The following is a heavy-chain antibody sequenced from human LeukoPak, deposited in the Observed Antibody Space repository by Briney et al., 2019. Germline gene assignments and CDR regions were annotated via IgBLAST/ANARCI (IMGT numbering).Heavy chain of an antibody. Sequence: SVKVSFKASGGTFSSYTISWVRQAPGQGLEWMGRIIPILGIANYAQKFQGRVTITADKSTSTAYMELSSLRSEDTAVYYCARLVPAATPDSKNRDCWGQGTLVTVSS. J-gene: IGHJ4*02. CDR3: ARLVPAATPDSKNRDC. CDR1: GGTFSSYT. CDR2: IIPILGIA. V-gene: IGHV1-69*02. D-gene: IGHD2-2*01.